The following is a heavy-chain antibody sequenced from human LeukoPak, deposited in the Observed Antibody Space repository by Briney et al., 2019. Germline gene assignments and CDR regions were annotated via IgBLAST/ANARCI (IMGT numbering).Heavy chain of an antibody. CDR1: GFTFDDYA. V-gene: IGHV3-9*01. Sequence: GGSLRLSCAASGFTFDDYAMHWARQAPGKGLEWVSGISWNSGSIGYADSVKGRFTISRDNAKNSLYLQMNSLRAEDTALYYCAKDATHEMVYAATWGQGTLVTVSS. D-gene: IGHD2-8*01. CDR2: ISWNSGSI. CDR3: AKDATHEMVYAAT. J-gene: IGHJ5*02.